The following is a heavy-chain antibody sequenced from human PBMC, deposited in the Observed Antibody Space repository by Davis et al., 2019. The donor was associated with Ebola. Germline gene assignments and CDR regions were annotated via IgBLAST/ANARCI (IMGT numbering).Heavy chain of an antibody. V-gene: IGHV3-15*01. D-gene: IGHD3-3*01. J-gene: IGHJ6*02. CDR3: STEPYDFRSGYSYLLDV. CDR1: GFTFSNAW. CDR2: IKSRTDGGTT. Sequence: GESLKISCAASGFTFSNAWMTWVRQAPGMGLEWVGRIKSRTDGGTTDYAAPVEGRFIISRDDSQNTLYLEMKSLKTEDTAVYYCSTEPYDFRSGYSYLLDVWGQGTTVTVS.